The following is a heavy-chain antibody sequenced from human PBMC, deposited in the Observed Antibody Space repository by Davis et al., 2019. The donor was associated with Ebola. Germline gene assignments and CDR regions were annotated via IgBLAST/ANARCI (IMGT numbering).Heavy chain of an antibody. J-gene: IGHJ6*02. Sequence: GESLKISCAASGFTVSSYAMNWVRQAPGKGLEWVSYIGISSTVLYYADSVRGRFIISRDNAKNSLYLQMNSLTDEDTAAYYCARADYTELFFYALDVWGQGTTVTVSS. D-gene: IGHD4-11*01. CDR2: IGISSTVL. CDR1: GFTVSSYA. CDR3: ARADYTELFFYALDV. V-gene: IGHV3-48*02.